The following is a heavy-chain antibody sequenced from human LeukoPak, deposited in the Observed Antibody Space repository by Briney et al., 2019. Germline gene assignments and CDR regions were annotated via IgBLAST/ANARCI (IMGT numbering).Heavy chain of an antibody. Sequence: SETLSLTCAVYGGSFSGYYWSWIRQPPGKGLEWIGETNRSGSTNYNPSLKSRVTISVDTSKNQFSLKLSSVTAADTAVYYCARGQYSYGSFDYWGQGTLVTVSS. V-gene: IGHV4-34*01. CDR3: ARGQYSYGSFDY. D-gene: IGHD5-18*01. CDR1: GGSFSGYY. J-gene: IGHJ4*02. CDR2: TNRSGST.